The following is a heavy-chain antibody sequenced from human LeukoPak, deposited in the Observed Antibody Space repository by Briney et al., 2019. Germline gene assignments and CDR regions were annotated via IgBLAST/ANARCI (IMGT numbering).Heavy chain of an antibody. CDR1: GFTFSTYW. CDR3: ARGVSWTFDN. Sequence: GGSLRLSCAAPGFTFSTYWMSWVRQAPGKGLEWVANIKQDGSEKYYVDSVKGRFAVSRDNAKNSLSLQMNILRLEDTAAYYCARGVSWTFDNWGRGALVTVSS. V-gene: IGHV3-7*04. D-gene: IGHD6-13*01. CDR2: IKQDGSEK. J-gene: IGHJ4*02.